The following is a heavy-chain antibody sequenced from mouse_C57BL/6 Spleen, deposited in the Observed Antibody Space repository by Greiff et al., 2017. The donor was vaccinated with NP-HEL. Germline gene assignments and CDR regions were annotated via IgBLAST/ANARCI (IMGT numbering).Heavy chain of an antibody. CDR1: GYTFTSYW. V-gene: IGHV1-72*01. J-gene: IGHJ1*03. CDR3: ARSEGDYYGSRRYFDV. CDR2: IDPNSGGT. D-gene: IGHD1-1*01. Sequence: VKLQQPGAELVKPGASVKLSCKASGYTFTSYWMHWVKQRPGRGLEWIGRIDPNSGGTKYNEKFKSKATLTVDKPSSTAYMQLSSLTSEDSAVYYCARSEGDYYGSRRYFDVWGTGTTVTVSS.